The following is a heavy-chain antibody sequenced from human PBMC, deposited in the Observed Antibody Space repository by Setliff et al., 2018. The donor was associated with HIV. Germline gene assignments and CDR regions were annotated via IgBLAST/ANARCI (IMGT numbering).Heavy chain of an antibody. Sequence: GGSLRLSCAASGFSFSSYGMHWVRQAPGKGLDWVATIWYDGRNKHYADSVKGRFTISRDNSKNTLHLQMNSLRTEDTAVYYCAKAVGLQWFGGYFDHWGQGTPVTVSS. CDR3: AKAVGLQWFGGYFDH. CDR2: IWYDGRNK. J-gene: IGHJ4*02. CDR1: GFSFSSYG. V-gene: IGHV3-30*02. D-gene: IGHD3-10*01.